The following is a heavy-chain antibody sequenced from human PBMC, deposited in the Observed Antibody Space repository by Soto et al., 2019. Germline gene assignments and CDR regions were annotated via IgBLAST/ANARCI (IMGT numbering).Heavy chain of an antibody. CDR1: GYTFXSCA. CDR3: ASPMRVGGDAFDI. D-gene: IGHD1-26*01. CDR2: INAGNGNT. J-gene: IGHJ3*02. Sequence: ASVKVSCKASGYTFXSCAMHWVRKAPGQRLEWMGWINAGNGNTKYSQKFQGRVTITRDTSASTAYMELSSLRSEDTAVYYCASPMRVGGDAFDIWGQGTMVTVSS. V-gene: IGHV1-3*01.